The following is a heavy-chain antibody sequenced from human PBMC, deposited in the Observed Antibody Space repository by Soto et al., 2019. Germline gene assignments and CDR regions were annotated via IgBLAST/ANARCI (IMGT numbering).Heavy chain of an antibody. J-gene: IGHJ6*02. CDR3: RSSTSCYDESCVVV. CDR1: RYSISSGNY. V-gene: IGHV4-38-2*01. Sequence: PSETLSLTCAVSRYSISSGNYWAWIRHPPGRGLEWIGSLYHIGSTHYNTSLKSRVTISVDTSKNHFSLELSSVTAADTAIYYCRSSTSCYDESCVVVWGQGTMVTVSS. D-gene: IGHD2-2*01. CDR2: LYHIGST.